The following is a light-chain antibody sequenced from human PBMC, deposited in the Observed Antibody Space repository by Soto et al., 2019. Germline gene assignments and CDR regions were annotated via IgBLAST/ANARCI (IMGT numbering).Light chain of an antibody. Sequence: QSVLTQPPSVSGAPGQRVTISCTASSSNIGAGYDVHWYQQLPGKAPKLLIYGNTNRPSGVPDRFSGSKSGTSASLTITGLQAEDEADYYCQSYDSSLSAGVFGGGTKLTVL. J-gene: IGLJ3*02. CDR1: SSNIGAGYD. V-gene: IGLV1-40*01. CDR3: QSYDSSLSAGV. CDR2: GNT.